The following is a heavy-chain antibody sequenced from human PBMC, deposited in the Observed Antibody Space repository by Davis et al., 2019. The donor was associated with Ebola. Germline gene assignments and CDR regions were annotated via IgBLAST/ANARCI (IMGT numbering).Heavy chain of an antibody. CDR1: GFTFSNYD. J-gene: IGHJ4*02. D-gene: IGHD3-10*01. CDR2: INAGSSRK. CDR3: VREWFGETD. Sequence: GESLKISCAASGFTFSNYDMNWVRQAPGKGLEWVSNINAGSSRKSYADSVMGRFTISRDNAKNSPYLQMNSLGDEDTAAYYCVREWFGETDWGQGTLVTVSS. V-gene: IGHV3-48*02.